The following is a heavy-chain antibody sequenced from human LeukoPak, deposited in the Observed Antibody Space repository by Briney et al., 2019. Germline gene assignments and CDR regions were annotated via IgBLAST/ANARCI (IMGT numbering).Heavy chain of an antibody. Sequence: ASVKVSCKASGYTFTSYGISWVRQAPGQGLEWMGWISAYNGNTNYAQKLQGRVTMTTDASTSTAYMELRSLRSDDTAVYCRARDISSSWYYDWFDPWGQGTLVTVSS. CDR1: GYTFTSYG. D-gene: IGHD6-13*01. J-gene: IGHJ5*02. CDR3: ARDISSSWYYDWFDP. CDR2: ISAYNGNT. V-gene: IGHV1-18*01.